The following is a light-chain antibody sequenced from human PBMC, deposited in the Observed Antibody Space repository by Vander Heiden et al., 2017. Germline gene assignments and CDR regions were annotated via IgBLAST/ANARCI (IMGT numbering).Light chain of an antibody. CDR1: SSNIGAGYD. CDR3: QSYDSSLSGYV. J-gene: IGLJ1*01. CDR2: GDS. V-gene: IGLV1-40*01. Sequence: QSVLPQPPSVSGAPGQRVSSACTGSSSNIGAGYDVHGYQQRPGTAPRLLIYGDSNRPAGVPDRFSGSNSGTSASLAITGLQAEDEADYYCQSYDSSLSGYVFGTGTKVTVL.